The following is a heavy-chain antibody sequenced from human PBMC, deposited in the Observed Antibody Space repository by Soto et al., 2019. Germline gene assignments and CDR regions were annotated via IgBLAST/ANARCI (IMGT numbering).Heavy chain of an antibody. CDR2: ISGSGGST. CDR3: AKADGLHSYYYYYYGMDV. CDR1: GFTFSSYA. J-gene: IGHJ6*02. V-gene: IGHV3-23*01. D-gene: IGHD1-26*01. Sequence: EVQLLESGGGLVQPGGSLRLSGAASGFTFSSYAMSWVRQAPGKGLEWVSAISGSGGSTYYADSGKGRFTISRDNAKNTLYLQMSSLRAEDTAVYYCAKADGLHSYYYYYYGMDVWGQGTTVTVSS.